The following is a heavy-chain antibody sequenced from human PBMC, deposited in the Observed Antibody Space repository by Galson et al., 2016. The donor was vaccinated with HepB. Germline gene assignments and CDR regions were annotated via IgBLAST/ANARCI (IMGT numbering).Heavy chain of an antibody. CDR2: IIPIFDTA. J-gene: IGHJ3*02. CDR1: GGTFSYYA. Sequence: SVKVSCKASGGTFSYYAISWVRQAPGQGLEWMGGIIPIFDTANYAQKFQARVTITADESTSTAHMELSSLRSEDTAVYYCARVALMLGYCSGGSCLYDAFDIWGQGTLVTVSS. D-gene: IGHD2-15*01. V-gene: IGHV1-69*13. CDR3: ARVALMLGYCSGGSCLYDAFDI.